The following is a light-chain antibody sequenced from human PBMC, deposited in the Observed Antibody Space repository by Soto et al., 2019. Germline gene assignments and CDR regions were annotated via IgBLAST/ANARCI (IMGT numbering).Light chain of an antibody. V-gene: IGKV3-20*01. CDR2: GAS. Sequence: EIVLTQSPGTLSLSPGERATLSCRASQSVSSSYFAWYQQKPGQAPRLLIYGASNRATGIPDRFSGSGSGTDFTLTISRLEPEDFAVYYCQQYGNSPPWTFGQGTKVEIK. CDR1: QSVSSSY. CDR3: QQYGNSPPWT. J-gene: IGKJ1*01.